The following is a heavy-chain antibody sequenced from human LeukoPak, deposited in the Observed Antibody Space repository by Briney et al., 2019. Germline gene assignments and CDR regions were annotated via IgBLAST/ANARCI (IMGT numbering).Heavy chain of an antibody. Sequence: GESLKISXKGSGYSFTSYWIGWVRQMPGKGLEWMGIIYPGDSDTRYSPSFQGQVTISADKSISTAYLQWSSLKASDTAMYYCARGYYDSTGYYSDTTMDYYYYMDVWGKGTTVTVSS. CDR1: GYSFTSYW. V-gene: IGHV5-51*01. J-gene: IGHJ6*03. CDR3: ARGYYDSTGYYSDTTMDYYYYMDV. CDR2: IYPGDSDT. D-gene: IGHD3-22*01.